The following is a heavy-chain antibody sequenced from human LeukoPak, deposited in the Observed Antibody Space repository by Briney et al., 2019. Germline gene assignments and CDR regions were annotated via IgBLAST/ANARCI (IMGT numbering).Heavy chain of an antibody. V-gene: IGHV4-30-4*08. CDR2: ISYSGNN. J-gene: IGHJ4*02. D-gene: IGHD2-2*01. CDR3: ARDAHDYIDY. CDR1: GGPISSGDYY. Sequence: SEILSLTCTVSGGPISSGDYYWSWIRQPPGKGLEWIGYISYSGNNYYNPSHKGRVTMAVDTSKNQFSLKLSSVTAADTAVYYCARDAHDYIDYWDQGTLVTVSS.